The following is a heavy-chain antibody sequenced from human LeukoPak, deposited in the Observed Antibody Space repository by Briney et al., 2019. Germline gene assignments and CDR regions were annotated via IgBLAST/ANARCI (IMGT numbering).Heavy chain of an antibody. CDR2: INANSGDT. J-gene: IGHJ4*02. D-gene: IGHD2/OR15-2a*01. CDR1: GYPFTNHG. V-gene: IGHV1-18*01. Sequence: ASVKVSYKTSGYPFTNHGVSWVRQAPGQGLEWMGWINANSGDTNYAQRFQGRLTMTTDTSTTTAYLELRSLSSDDTAVYYCARDWPIVIADYWGQGTLVTVSS. CDR3: ARDWPIVIADY.